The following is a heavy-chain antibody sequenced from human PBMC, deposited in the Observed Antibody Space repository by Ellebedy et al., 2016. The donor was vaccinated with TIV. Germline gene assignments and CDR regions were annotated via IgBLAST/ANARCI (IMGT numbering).Heavy chain of an antibody. CDR1: GLSISTSGVG. V-gene: IGHV2-5*02. D-gene: IGHD5-18*01. Sequence: SGPTLVKPTQTLTLTCTFSGLSISTSGVGIGWIRQPPGKPLEWLALIFWDDDKRYSPSLKSRLTIAKGTSKNQVVFTMTNMDPVDTATYYCARSRHSYGYGYYYYYGMDVWGQGTTVTVSS. CDR2: IFWDDDK. CDR3: ARSRHSYGYGYYYYYGMDV. J-gene: IGHJ6*02.